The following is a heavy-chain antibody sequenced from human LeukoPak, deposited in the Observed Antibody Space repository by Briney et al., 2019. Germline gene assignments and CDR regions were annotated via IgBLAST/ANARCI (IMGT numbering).Heavy chain of an antibody. CDR2: IYSGGST. CDR3: AREALSADSSGYYYFDY. Sequence: GGSLRLSCVASGFTFSTYGMSWVRQAPGKGLEWVSVIYSGGSTYYADSVKGRFTISRDNSKNTLYLQMNSLRAEDTAVYYCAREALSADSSGYYYFDYWGQGTLVTVSS. V-gene: IGHV3-53*01. J-gene: IGHJ4*02. D-gene: IGHD3-22*01. CDR1: GFTFSTYG.